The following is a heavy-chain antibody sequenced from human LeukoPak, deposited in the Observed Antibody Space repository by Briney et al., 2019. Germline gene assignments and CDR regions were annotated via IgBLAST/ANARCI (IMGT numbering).Heavy chain of an antibody. CDR3: AREDLSYDYPHWFDP. CDR2: IRYDGSNK. V-gene: IGHV3-30*02. J-gene: IGHJ5*02. CDR1: GFTFSSYS. Sequence: PGGSLRLSCAASGFTFSSYSMNWVRQAPGKGLEWVAFIRYDGSNKYDADSVKGRFTISRDNAKNSLYLQMNSLRAEDTAVYYCAREDLSYDYPHWFDPWGQGTLVTVSS. D-gene: IGHD5-12*01.